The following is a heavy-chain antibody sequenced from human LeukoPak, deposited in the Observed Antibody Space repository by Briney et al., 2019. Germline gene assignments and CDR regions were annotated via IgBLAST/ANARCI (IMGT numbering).Heavy chain of an antibody. V-gene: IGHV4-39*07. CDR3: AKSNGYGLADI. Sequence: SETLSLTCTVSGGSISSSSYYWGWIRQPPGKGLEWIGSMYYSGNTYYNPSLKSRVTISLDTSRNQFSLKLNSVTAADTAVYYCAKSNGYGLADIWGQGTMVTVSS. CDR1: GGSISSSSYY. D-gene: IGHD6-13*01. CDR2: MYYSGNT. J-gene: IGHJ3*02.